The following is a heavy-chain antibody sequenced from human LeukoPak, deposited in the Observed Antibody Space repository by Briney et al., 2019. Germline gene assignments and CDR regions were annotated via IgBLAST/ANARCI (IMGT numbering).Heavy chain of an antibody. CDR3: ARDIAVAGIDY. V-gene: IGHV1-69*05. Sequence: GASVKVSCKASGGTFSSYAISWVRQAPGQGLEWMGRIIPIFGTANYAQKFQGRVTITTDESTSTAYMELSRLRSEDTAVYYCARDIAVAGIDYWGQGTLVTVSS. D-gene: IGHD6-19*01. J-gene: IGHJ4*02. CDR1: GGTFSSYA. CDR2: IIPIFGTA.